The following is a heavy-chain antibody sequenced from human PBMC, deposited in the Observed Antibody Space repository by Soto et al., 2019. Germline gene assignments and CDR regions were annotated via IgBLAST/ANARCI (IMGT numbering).Heavy chain of an antibody. CDR1: GFTFSTYA. CDR3: VKALYCSSTSCYGANDAFDI. J-gene: IGHJ3*02. D-gene: IGHD2-2*01. V-gene: IGHV3-64D*06. Sequence: GGSLRLSCSASGFTFSTYAMHWVRQAPGKGLEYVSVISSNGVTTYYADSVKGRFTISRDNSKNTLYLQMNSLRTEDTALYYCVKALYCSSTSCYGANDAFDIWGQGTMVTVSS. CDR2: ISSNGVTT.